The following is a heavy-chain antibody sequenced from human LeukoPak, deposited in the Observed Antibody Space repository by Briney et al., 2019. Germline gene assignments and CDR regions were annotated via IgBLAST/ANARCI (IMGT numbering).Heavy chain of an antibody. D-gene: IGHD5-24*01. Sequence: GEFLKISCKGSGYSFNSYWIGWVRQMPGKGLEWMGLMYPGDSDTRYSPSFEGQVTISADKSINTAYLQWSSLKASDTAMYYCARPRVVDIEMATVAHFDYWGQGTLVTVSS. J-gene: IGHJ4*02. CDR3: ARPRVVDIEMATVAHFDY. V-gene: IGHV5-51*01. CDR2: MYPGDSDT. CDR1: GYSFNSYW.